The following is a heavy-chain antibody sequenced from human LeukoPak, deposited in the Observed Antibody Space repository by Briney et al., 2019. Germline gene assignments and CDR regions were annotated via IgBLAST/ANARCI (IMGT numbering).Heavy chain of an antibody. CDR2: INPNTGNP. D-gene: IGHD3-16*02. V-gene: IGHV7-4-1*02. J-gene: IGHJ4*02. Sequence: GASVKVSCKASGYSFTTYALNWVRQAPGQGLEWMGWINPNTGNPTYVQGFTGRFVFSLDTSVNTAYLQISSLRAEDTAVYYCARASQPLGGLSFPDYWGQGTLVTVSS. CDR1: GYSFTTYA. CDR3: ARASQPLGGLSFPDY.